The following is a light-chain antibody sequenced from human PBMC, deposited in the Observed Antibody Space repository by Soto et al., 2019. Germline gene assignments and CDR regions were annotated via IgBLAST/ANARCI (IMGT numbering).Light chain of an antibody. CDR2: GAS. V-gene: IGKV3-20*01. Sequence: EIVLTQSPGTLSLSPGERATLSCRASQSVSSSYLAWYQQKPGQAPRLLIYGASSRATGIPDRFSGSGSGTDFTLTISRLEPDDFAVYYCQQYGSSPPEVTFGPGTKGDIK. CDR3: QQYGSSPPEVT. J-gene: IGKJ3*01. CDR1: QSVSSSY.